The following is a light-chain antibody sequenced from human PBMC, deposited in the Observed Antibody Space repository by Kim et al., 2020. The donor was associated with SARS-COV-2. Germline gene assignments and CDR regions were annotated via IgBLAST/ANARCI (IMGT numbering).Light chain of an antibody. CDR2: TLS. J-gene: IGKJ2*01. CDR1: RSLFDRNDGNTY. CDR3: MQRIEFPYT. V-gene: IGKV2-40*01. Sequence: DIVMTQTPLSLPVTPGEPASISCRSSRSLFDRNDGNTYLDWYVQKPGQSPQLLIYTLSYRPSGVPDRFSGSGSGTYFTLKISRVEAEDVGLYYCMQRIEFPYTFGPGTKLEIK.